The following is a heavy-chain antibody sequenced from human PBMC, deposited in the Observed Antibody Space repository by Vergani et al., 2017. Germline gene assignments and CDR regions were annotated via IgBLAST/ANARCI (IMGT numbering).Heavy chain of an antibody. D-gene: IGHD2-21*02. V-gene: IGHV4-39*01. Sequence: QLQLQESGPGLVKPSETLSLTCTVSGGPISSSSYYWGWIRQPPGKGLEWIGSIYYSGSTYYNPSLKSQVTISVDTSKNQFSLKLSSVTAADTAVYYCARHLAYCGGDCYPYYYGMDVWGQGTTVTVSS. CDR2: IYYSGST. CDR3: ARHLAYCGGDCYPYYYGMDV. J-gene: IGHJ6*02. CDR1: GGPISSSSYY.